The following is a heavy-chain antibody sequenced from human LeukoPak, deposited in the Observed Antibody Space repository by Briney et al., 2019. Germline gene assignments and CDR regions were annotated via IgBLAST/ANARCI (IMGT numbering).Heavy chain of an antibody. CDR1: DGSFNDYD. J-gene: IGHJ6*03. CDR3: ARVASYGYQQQLVHYYYYYMDV. D-gene: IGHD5-18*01. V-gene: IGHV4-34*01. CDR2: INHSGST. Sequence: PSETLSLTCALYDGSFNDYDWSWIRQPPGKGLEWIGEINHSGSTNYNPSLKSRVTISVDTSKNQFSLRLSSVTAADTAVYYCARVASYGYQQQLVHYYYYYMDVWGKGTTVTVSS.